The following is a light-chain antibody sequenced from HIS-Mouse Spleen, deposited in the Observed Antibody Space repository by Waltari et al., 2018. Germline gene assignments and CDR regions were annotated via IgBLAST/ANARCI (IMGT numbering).Light chain of an antibody. Sequence: QSALTQPASVSGSPGQSITISCTGTSSDVGSYNLVPWYQQHPGKAPKPMIYEGSKRPSGVSNRFSGSKSGNTASLTISGLQAEDEADYYCCSYAGSSTFEVFGGGTKLTVL. CDR1: SSDVGSYNL. CDR3: CSYAGSSTFEV. V-gene: IGLV2-23*03. J-gene: IGLJ2*01. CDR2: EGS.